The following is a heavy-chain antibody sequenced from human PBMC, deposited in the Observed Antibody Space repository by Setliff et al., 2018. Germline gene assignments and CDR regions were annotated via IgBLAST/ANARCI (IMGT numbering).Heavy chain of an antibody. CDR3: AADYYDSSGYGY. D-gene: IGHD3-22*01. V-gene: IGHV1-24*01. CDR1: GYTLTELS. Sequence: GASVKVSCKVSGYTLTELSMHWVRQAPGKGLEWMGGFDPEDGETIYAQKFQGRVTMTEDTSTDTAYMGLSSLRSEDTAVYYCAADYYDSSGYGYWGQGTLVTVSS. J-gene: IGHJ4*02. CDR2: FDPEDGET.